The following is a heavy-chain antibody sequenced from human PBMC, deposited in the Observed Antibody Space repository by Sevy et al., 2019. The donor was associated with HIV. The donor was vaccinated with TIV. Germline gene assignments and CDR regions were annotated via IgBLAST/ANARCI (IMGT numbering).Heavy chain of an antibody. D-gene: IGHD2-2*01. J-gene: IGHJ3*02. CDR3: ARDRGYCSSTSCSDGFDI. V-gene: IGHV3-21*01. CDR2: ISSSSSYI. Sequence: GGSLRLSCAASGFTFSSYSMNWVRQAPGKGLEWVSSISSSSSYIYYADSVKGRFTISRDNAKNSLYLQMNSLRAEYTAVYYCARDRGYCSSTSCSDGFDIWGQGTMVTVSS. CDR1: GFTFSSYS.